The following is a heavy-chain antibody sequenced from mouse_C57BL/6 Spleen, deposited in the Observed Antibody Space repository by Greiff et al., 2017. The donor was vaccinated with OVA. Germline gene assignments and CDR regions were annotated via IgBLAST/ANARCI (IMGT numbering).Heavy chain of an antibody. D-gene: IGHD1-1*01. CDR3: ATITTVVAPLRYFDV. CDR1: GYTFTSYW. CDR2: IHPNSGST. V-gene: IGHV1-64*01. Sequence: VQLQQPGAELVKPGASVKLSCKASGYTFTSYWMHWVKQRPGQGLEWIGMIHPNSGSTNYNEKFKSKATLTVDKSSSTAYMQLSSLTSEDSAVYYCATITTVVAPLRYFDVWGTGTTVTVSS. J-gene: IGHJ1*03.